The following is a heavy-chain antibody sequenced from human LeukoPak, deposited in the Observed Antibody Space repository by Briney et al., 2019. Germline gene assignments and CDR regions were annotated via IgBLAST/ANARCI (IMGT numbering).Heavy chain of an antibody. V-gene: IGHV4-39*07. CDR2: IYYSGST. Sequence: SETLSLTCTVSGGSISSSSYYWGWIRQPPGKGLEWIGSIYYSGSTYYNPSLKSRVTISVDTSKNQFSLKLSSVTAADTAVYYCARGNRKSDFWSGYYGGPFDYWGQGTLVTDSS. CDR3: ARGNRKSDFWSGYYGGPFDY. CDR1: GGSISSSSYY. D-gene: IGHD3-3*01. J-gene: IGHJ4*02.